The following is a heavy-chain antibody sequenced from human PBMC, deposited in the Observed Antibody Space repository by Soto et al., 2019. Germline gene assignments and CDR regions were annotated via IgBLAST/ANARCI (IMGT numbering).Heavy chain of an antibody. CDR1: GGSISSGGYY. V-gene: IGHV4-31*03. J-gene: IGHJ4*02. CDR2: IYYSGST. D-gene: IGHD3-10*01. CDR3: AREGRYYYGSPPGDF. Sequence: PSETLSLTCTVSGGSISSGGYYWSWIRQHPGKGLEWIGYIYYSGSTYYNPSLKSRVTISVDTSKNQFSLKLSSVTAADTAVYYCAREGRYYYGSPPGDFCGQGSLVTVSS.